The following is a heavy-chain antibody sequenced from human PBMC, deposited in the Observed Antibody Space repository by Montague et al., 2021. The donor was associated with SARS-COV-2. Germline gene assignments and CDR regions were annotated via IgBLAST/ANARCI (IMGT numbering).Heavy chain of an antibody. D-gene: IGHD4-17*01. CDR2: VYDSGNT. J-gene: IGHJ4*02. Sequence: SETLSLTCTVSGGSVRSSNDCWGWIRQPPGKGLEWIVNVYDSGNTYYNPSLKSRITISIDTSNNQFSLNLSSVTAAGTAVYYCARGSKMYGELADYWGQGTMVTVSS. CDR1: GGSVRSSNDC. CDR3: ARGSKMYGELADY. V-gene: IGHV4-39*01.